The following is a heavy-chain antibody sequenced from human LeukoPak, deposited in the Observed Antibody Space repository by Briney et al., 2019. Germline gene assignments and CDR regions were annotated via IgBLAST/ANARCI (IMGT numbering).Heavy chain of an antibody. CDR1: GYTFTGYY. V-gene: IGHV1-2*04. J-gene: IGHJ5*02. Sequence: ASVKVSCKASGYTFTGYYMHWVRQAPGQGLEWMGWINPNSGGTNYAQKFQGWVTMTRDTSISTAYMELSRLRSDDTAVYYCARERVATVNWFDPWGQGTLVTVSS. D-gene: IGHD5-12*01. CDR2: INPNSGGT. CDR3: ARERVATVNWFDP.